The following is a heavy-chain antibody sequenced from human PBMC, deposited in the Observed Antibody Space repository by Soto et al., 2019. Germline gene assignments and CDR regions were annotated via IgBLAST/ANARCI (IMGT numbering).Heavy chain of an antibody. CDR2: IIPIFGTA. D-gene: IGHD2-15*01. CDR1: GGTFSSYA. Sequence: QVQLVQSGAEVKKPGSSVKVSCKASGGTFSSYAISWVRQAPGQGLEWMGGIIPIFGTANYAQKFQGRVTITADESTSRAYMELSSLRSEDTAVYYCARDGGCSGGSCYRYYFDYWGQGTLVTVSS. J-gene: IGHJ4*02. V-gene: IGHV1-69*12. CDR3: ARDGGCSGGSCYRYYFDY.